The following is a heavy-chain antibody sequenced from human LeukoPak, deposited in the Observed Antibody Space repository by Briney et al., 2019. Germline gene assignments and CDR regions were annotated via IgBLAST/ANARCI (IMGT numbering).Heavy chain of an antibody. CDR1: HGSISSYY. CDR3: ARTVYCSSANCYPLDP. D-gene: IGHD2-2*01. Sequence: WETLSLTCSVSHGSISSYYWNWIRQSPGKGLEWIGYVYFNGDTKYSPSLKSRVTMSVDTPNNKFSLRLNSVTAADSAVYYCARTVYCSSANCYPLDPWGQGTLVTVSP. J-gene: IGHJ5*02. V-gene: IGHV4-59*01. CDR2: VYFNGDT.